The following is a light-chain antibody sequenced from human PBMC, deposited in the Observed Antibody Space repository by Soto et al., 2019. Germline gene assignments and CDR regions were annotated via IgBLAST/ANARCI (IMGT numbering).Light chain of an antibody. CDR3: QQSYSTPRT. J-gene: IGKJ2*01. CDR2: PAS. V-gene: IGKV1-39*01. Sequence: DIQMTQSPSSQSASVGDRVTITCRASQNISNYLNWYQQKPGKAPKLLIYPASSLQSGVPSRFSGGGSGTDFTLTISSLQPEDFATYYCQQSYSTPRTFGQGTKLEIK. CDR1: QNISNY.